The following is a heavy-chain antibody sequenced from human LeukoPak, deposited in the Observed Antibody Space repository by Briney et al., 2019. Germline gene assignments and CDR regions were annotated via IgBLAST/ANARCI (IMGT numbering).Heavy chain of an antibody. CDR2: INHSGST. CDR3: ARAYYRTIDY. J-gene: IGHJ4*02. V-gene: IGHV4-34*01. Sequence: PGGSLRLSCAASGFTVSSNYMSWVRQPPGKGLEWIGEINHSGSTNYNPSLKSRVTISVDTSKNQFSLKLSSVTAADTAVYYCARAYYRTIDYWGQGTLVTVSS. D-gene: IGHD1-14*01. CDR1: GFTVSSNY.